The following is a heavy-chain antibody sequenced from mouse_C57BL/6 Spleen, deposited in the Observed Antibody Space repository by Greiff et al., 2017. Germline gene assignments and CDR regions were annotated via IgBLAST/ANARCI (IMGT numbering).Heavy chain of an antibody. CDR3: TREGGNLPPGLDY. Sequence: EVQLQQSGTVLARPGASVKMSCKTSGYTFTSYWMHWVKQRPGQGLEWIGAIYPGNSDTSYNQKFKGKAKLTAVTSASTAYMLLSSLTNENSAVYYSTREGGNLPPGLDYWGQGTTRTVSS. D-gene: IGHD2-1*01. V-gene: IGHV1-5*01. CDR1: GYTFTSYW. CDR2: IYPGNSDT. J-gene: IGHJ2*01.